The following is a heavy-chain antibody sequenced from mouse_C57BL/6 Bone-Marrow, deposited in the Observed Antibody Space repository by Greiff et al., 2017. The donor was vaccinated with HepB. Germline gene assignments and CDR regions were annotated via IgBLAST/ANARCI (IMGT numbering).Heavy chain of an antibody. D-gene: IGHD2-4*01. V-gene: IGHV1-80*01. Sequence: VQLQQSGAELVKPGASVKISCKASGYAFSSYWMNWVKQRPGKGLEWIGQIYPGDGDTNYNGKFKGKATLTADKSSSTAYMQLSSLTSEDSAVYFCARAYYDYDVRFAYWGQGTLVTVSA. CDR1: GYAFSSYW. CDR2: IYPGDGDT. CDR3: ARAYYDYDVRFAY. J-gene: IGHJ3*01.